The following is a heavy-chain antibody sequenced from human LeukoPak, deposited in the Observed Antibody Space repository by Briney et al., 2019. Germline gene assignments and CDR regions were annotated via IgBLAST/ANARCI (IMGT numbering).Heavy chain of an antibody. CDR3: ARDWGGGNSEYPYYYYYMDV. J-gene: IGHJ6*03. V-gene: IGHV1-46*01. CDR2: INPSGGST. CDR1: GYTFTSYY. Sequence: ASVKVSCKASGYTFTSYYMHWVRQAPGQGLEWMGIINPSGGSTSYAQKFQGRVTMTRDMSTSTVYMELSSLRSEDTAVYYCARDWGGGNSEYPYYYYYMDVWGKGTTVTVSS. D-gene: IGHD4-23*01.